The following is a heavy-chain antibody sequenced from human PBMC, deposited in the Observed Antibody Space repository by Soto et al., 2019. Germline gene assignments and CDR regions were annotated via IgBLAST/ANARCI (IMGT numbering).Heavy chain of an antibody. CDR2: ISGSGIST. J-gene: IGHJ4*02. CDR3: AKERQATTVTLPDY. Sequence: EVQLLESGGGLVQPGGSLRLSCAASGFTFSSYAMNWVRQAPGKGLDWVSTISGSGISTYYADSVKGRFTISRDNSENTLYLQMNSLRAEDTAVYYCAKERQATTVTLPDYWGQGTLVTVSS. D-gene: IGHD4-17*01. V-gene: IGHV3-23*01. CDR1: GFTFSSYA.